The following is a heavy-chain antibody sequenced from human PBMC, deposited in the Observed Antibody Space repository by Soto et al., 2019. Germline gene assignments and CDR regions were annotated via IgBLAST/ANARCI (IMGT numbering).Heavy chain of an antibody. CDR1: GGSISSYY. J-gene: IGHJ6*02. CDR2: IYYSGST. Sequence: SETLSLTCTVSGGSISSYYWSWVRQPPGKGLEWIGYIYYSGSTNYNPSLKSRVTISVDTSKNQFSLKLSSVTAADTAVYYWASSNIAAAGFYYYGMDVWGRGTTVTVSS. D-gene: IGHD6-13*01. CDR3: ASSNIAAAGFYYYGMDV. V-gene: IGHV4-59*01.